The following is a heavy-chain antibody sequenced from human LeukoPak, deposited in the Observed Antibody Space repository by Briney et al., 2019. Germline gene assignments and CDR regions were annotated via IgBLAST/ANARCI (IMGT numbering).Heavy chain of an antibody. V-gene: IGHV1-69*13. CDR3: ASSIGLRSLSLGFDP. CDR1: GYTFTSYG. CDR2: IIPIFGTA. J-gene: IGHJ5*02. Sequence: ASVKVSCKASGYTFTSYGISWVRQAPGQGLEWMGGIIPIFGTANYAQKFQGRVTITADGSTSTAYMELSSLRSEDTAVYYCASSIGLRSLSLGFDPWGQGTLVTVSS.